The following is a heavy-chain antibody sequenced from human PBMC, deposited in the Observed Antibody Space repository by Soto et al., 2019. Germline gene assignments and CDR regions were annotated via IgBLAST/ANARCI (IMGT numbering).Heavy chain of an antibody. J-gene: IGHJ3*02. CDR1: GFTFSSYA. CDR2: ISGSGGST. Sequence: GGSLRLSCAASGFTFSSYAMSWVRQAPGKGLEWVSAISGSGGSTYYADSVKGRFTISRDNSKNTLYLQMNSLRAEDTAVYYCAKHYDSSGYYFFAFDIWGQGTMVTVSS. V-gene: IGHV3-23*01. D-gene: IGHD3-22*01. CDR3: AKHYDSSGYYFFAFDI.